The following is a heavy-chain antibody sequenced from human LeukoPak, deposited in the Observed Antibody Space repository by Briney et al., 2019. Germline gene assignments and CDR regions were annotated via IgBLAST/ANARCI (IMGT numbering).Heavy chain of an antibody. D-gene: IGHD3-16*02. CDR1: GYTFTNYD. V-gene: IGHV1-24*01. J-gene: IGHJ6*02. CDR3: ATPLKTYRKFYYYGMDV. Sequence: ASVKVSCKASGYTFTNYDINWVRQAPGQGVEWMGGFDPEDGETIYAQKFQGRVTMTEDTSTDTAYMELSSLRSEDTAVYYCATPLKTYRKFYYYGMDVWGQGTTVTVSS. CDR2: FDPEDGET.